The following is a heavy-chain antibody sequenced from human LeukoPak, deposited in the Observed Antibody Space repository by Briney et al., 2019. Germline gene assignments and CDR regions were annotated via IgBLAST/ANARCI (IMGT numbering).Heavy chain of an antibody. J-gene: IGHJ4*02. CDR1: GFTFSSYE. CDR3: AREGYGDYNY. CDR2: ISSSGSTI. D-gene: IGHD4-17*01. V-gene: IGHV3-48*03. Sequence: QPGGSLRLSCAASGFTFSSYEMNWVRQAPGKGLEWVSYISSSGSTIYYADSVRGRFTISRDNAKNSLYLQMNSLRAEDTAVYYCAREGYGDYNYWGQGTLVTVSS.